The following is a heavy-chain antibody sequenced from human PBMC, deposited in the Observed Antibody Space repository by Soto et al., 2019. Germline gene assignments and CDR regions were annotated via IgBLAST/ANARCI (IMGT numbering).Heavy chain of an antibody. D-gene: IGHD3-9*01. CDR2: TNHSGST. J-gene: IGHJ5*02. CDR3: ARGDSMDCDIRLNWFDP. Sequence: SETLSLTCAVYGGSFSGYYWSWIRQPPGKGLEWIGETNHSGSTNYNPSLKSRVTISVDTSKNQFSLKLSSVTAADTAVYYCARGDSMDCDIRLNWFDPWGQGTLVTVSS. V-gene: IGHV4-34*01. CDR1: GGSFSGYY.